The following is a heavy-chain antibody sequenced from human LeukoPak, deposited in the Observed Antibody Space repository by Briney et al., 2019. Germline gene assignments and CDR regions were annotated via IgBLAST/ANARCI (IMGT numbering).Heavy chain of an antibody. Sequence: GGSLRLSCAASGFTFRTYCMSWVRQAPGKGLEWVANIFQDGNDKYYVDSVKGRFTISRDNAKNSLYLQLNSLRVEDTAVYYCASRIVGTSDYFDYWGQGTLVTVSS. D-gene: IGHD1-26*01. V-gene: IGHV3-7*01. CDR3: ASRIVGTSDYFDY. J-gene: IGHJ4*02. CDR2: IFQDGNDK. CDR1: GFTFRTYC.